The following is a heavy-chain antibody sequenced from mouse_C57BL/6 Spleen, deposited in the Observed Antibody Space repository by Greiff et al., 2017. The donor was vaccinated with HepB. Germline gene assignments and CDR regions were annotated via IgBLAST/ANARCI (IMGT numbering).Heavy chain of an antibody. Sequence: DVKLVESGGGLVKPGGSLKLSCAASGFTFSSYAMSWVRQTPEKRLEWVATISDGGSYTYYPDNVKGRFTISRDNAKNNLYLQMSHLKSEDTAMYYCARGAGPMDYWGQGTSVTVSS. J-gene: IGHJ4*01. V-gene: IGHV5-4*03. CDR3: ARGAGPMDY. CDR1: GFTFSSYA. CDR2: ISDGGSYT.